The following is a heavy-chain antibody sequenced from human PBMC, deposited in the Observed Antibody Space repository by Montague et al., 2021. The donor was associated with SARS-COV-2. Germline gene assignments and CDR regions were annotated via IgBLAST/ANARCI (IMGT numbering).Heavy chain of an antibody. CDR1: GFTFDDYA. J-gene: IGHJ4*02. CDR2: ISWNSGSI. Sequence: SLRLSCAASGFTFDDYAMHWVRQAPGKGLEWVSGISWNSGSIGYADSVKGRFTISRDNAKNSLYLQMNSLIAEDTALYYCAKLGSYTDYWGQGTLVTVSS. V-gene: IGHV3-9*01. CDR3: AKLGSYTDY. D-gene: IGHD2-2*02.